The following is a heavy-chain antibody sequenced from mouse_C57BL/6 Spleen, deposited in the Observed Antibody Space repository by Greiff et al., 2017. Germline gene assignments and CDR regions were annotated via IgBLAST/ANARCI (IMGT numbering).Heavy chain of an antibody. Sequence: EVQLQQSGPELGKPGASVKISCKASGYTFTEYYMKWVKQSPGKSLEWIGEINPNNGGTNYNQKFKGKATLTVDKSSSTAYMELRSLTSEDSAVYYCAREGGGSEAMDYWGQGTSVTVSS. J-gene: IGHJ4*01. V-gene: IGHV1-26*01. CDR2: INPNNGGT. CDR1: GYTFTEYY. CDR3: AREGGGSEAMDY.